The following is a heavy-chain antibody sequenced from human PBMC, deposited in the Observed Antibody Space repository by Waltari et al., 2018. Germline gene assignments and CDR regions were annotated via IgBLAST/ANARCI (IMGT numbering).Heavy chain of an antibody. CDR3: ATYIGASVGTAAFDV. CDR2: MSYSGAT. Sequence: GWIRPPPEQGLGWIGTMSYSGATYSSPSLQSRVTISRDTSKNQLSLKLGSVTAADTAVYYCATYIGASVGTAAFDVWGQGTMVTVSS. V-gene: IGHV4-39*01. J-gene: IGHJ3*01. D-gene: IGHD5-12*01.